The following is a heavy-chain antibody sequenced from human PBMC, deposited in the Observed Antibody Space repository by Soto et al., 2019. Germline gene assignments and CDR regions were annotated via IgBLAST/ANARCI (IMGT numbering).Heavy chain of an antibody. CDR2: ISSSSSYT. V-gene: IGHV3-11*03. Sequence: PVGSLRLSCAASGFTFSDYYMSWIRQAPGKGLEWVSYISSSSSYTNYADSVKGRFTISRDNAKNSLYLQMNSLRAEDTAVYYCARYTAMDDFDYWGQGTLVTVSS. CDR3: ARYTAMDDFDY. J-gene: IGHJ4*02. CDR1: GFTFSDYY. D-gene: IGHD5-18*01.